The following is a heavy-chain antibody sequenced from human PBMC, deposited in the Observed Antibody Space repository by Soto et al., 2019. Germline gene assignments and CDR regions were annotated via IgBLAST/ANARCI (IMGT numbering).Heavy chain of an antibody. CDR3: ASTQGYAYYYDSSGYYYVS. CDR2: ISGSGGST. Sequence: GGSLRLSCAASGFTFSSYAMSWVRQAPGKGLEWVSAISGSGGSTYYADSVKGRFTISRDNSKNTLYLQMNSLRAEDTAVYYCASTQGYAYYYDSSGYYYVSWGQGTLVTVSS. D-gene: IGHD3-22*01. J-gene: IGHJ4*02. V-gene: IGHV3-23*01. CDR1: GFTFSSYA.